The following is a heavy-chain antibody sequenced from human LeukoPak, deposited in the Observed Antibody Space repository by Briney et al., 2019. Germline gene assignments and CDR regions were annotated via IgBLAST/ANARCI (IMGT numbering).Heavy chain of an antibody. CDR2: ISDDGSNT. Sequence: PGGSLRLSCTASGFTLSSFGMHWVRQAPGKGLEWVAVISDDGSNTYYADSVKGRFTISRDNSKNTLYLQMNSLTPEDTAVYYCAKDAVTATIIYWYFDLWGRGTLVTVSS. J-gene: IGHJ2*01. V-gene: IGHV3-30*18. D-gene: IGHD1-26*01. CDR1: GFTLSSFG. CDR3: AKDAVTATIIYWYFDL.